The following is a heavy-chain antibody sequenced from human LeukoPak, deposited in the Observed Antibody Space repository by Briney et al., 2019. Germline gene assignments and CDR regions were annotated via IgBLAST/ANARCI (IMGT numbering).Heavy chain of an antibody. CDR2: INHSGST. Sequence: PSETLSLTCAVYGGSFNGYYWTWIRQPPGKGLEWIGEINHSGSTDYNPSLKSRVTISVDTSKNQFSLKLNSVTAADTAVYYCARDLNQRLHHDAFDIWGQGTMVTVSS. CDR3: ARDLNQRLHHDAFDI. D-gene: IGHD2-15*01. CDR1: GGSFNGYY. J-gene: IGHJ3*02. V-gene: IGHV4-34*01.